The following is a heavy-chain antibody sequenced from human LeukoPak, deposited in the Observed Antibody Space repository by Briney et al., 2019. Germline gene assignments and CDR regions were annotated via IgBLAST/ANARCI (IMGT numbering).Heavy chain of an antibody. CDR2: INHSGST. J-gene: IGHJ6*03. Sequence: PSVTLSLTCAVYGGSFSGYYWSWIRQPPGKGLEWIEEINHSGSTNYNPSLKSRVTISVDTSKNQFSLKLSSVTAADTAVYYCARATVVTPRDYYYVDVWGKGTTVTVSS. CDR3: ARATVVTPRDYYYVDV. V-gene: IGHV4-34*01. CDR1: GGSFSGYY. D-gene: IGHD4-23*01.